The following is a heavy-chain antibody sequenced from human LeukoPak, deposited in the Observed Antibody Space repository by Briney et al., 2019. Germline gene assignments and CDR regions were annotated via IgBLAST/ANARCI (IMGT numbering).Heavy chain of an antibody. CDR2: IYYSGST. J-gene: IGHJ4*02. V-gene: IGHV4-31*03. CDR1: GGSISSGGYY. CDR3: ARVAVRGVLTDY. D-gene: IGHD3-10*01. Sequence: SQTLSLTCTVSGGSISSGGYYWSWIRQHPGKGLEWIRYIYYSGSTYYNPSLKSRVTISVDTSKNQFSLKLSSVTAADTAAYYCARVAVRGVLTDYWGQGTLVTVSS.